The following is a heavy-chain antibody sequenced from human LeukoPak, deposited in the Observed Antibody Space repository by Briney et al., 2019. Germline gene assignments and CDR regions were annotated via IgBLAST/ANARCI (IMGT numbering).Heavy chain of an antibody. Sequence: SETLSLTCAVYGGSFSGYYWSWIRQPPGKGLEWIGEINHSGSTNYNPSLKSRVTISVDTSKNQFSLKLSSVTAADTAVYYCARNYPTNDFWSGYATYYFDYWGQGTLVTVSS. CDR1: GGSFSGYY. J-gene: IGHJ4*02. V-gene: IGHV4-34*01. D-gene: IGHD3-3*01. CDR2: INHSGST. CDR3: ARNYPTNDFWSGYATYYFDY.